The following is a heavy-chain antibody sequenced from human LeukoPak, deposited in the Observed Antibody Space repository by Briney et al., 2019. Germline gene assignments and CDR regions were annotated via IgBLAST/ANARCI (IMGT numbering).Heavy chain of an antibody. CDR3: ARLPLTARRHFDF. D-gene: IGHD5-18*01. J-gene: IGHJ4*02. V-gene: IGHV3-7*05. CDR2: IKEDGSEK. CDR1: GFTFSAYW. Sequence: PGGSLRLSCAASGFTFSAYWMSWVRQTPGKGLEWVANIKEDGSEKYYVDYAKGRFIISRDNAKNSLYVQMNSLRAEDTAVYYCARLPLTARRHFDFWGQGTQVTVSS.